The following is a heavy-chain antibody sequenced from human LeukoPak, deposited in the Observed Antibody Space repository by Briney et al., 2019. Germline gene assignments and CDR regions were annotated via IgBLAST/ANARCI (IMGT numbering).Heavy chain of an antibody. J-gene: IGHJ3*02. CDR2: INTDGRIT. V-gene: IGHV3-74*01. CDR1: GFTFSRHW. D-gene: IGHD3-22*01. Sequence: GGSLRLSCAASGFTFSRHWMHWVRQAPGKGLVWVSRINTDGRITNDADSVKGRFTISRDNGKNTLYLQMNSLRAEDTAVYYCAMSTYDTWGFDAFDIWGQGTMVTVSS. CDR3: AMSTYDTWGFDAFDI.